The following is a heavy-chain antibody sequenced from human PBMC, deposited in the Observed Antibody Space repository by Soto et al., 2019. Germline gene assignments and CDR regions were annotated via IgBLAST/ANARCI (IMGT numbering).Heavy chain of an antibody. V-gene: IGHV3-30*18. CDR1: GCTFSSYG. Sequence: QVQLVESGGGVVQPGRSLRLSCAASGCTFSSYGMHWVRQAPGQGLEWVEVISYDGSNKYYADSVKGRFTNSRDNSKNTLYLQMNSLRAEDTAVYYCAKVRYVGSSWYYYYGMDVCGHGTTVTVSS. J-gene: IGHJ6*02. CDR2: ISYDGSNK. CDR3: AKVRYVGSSWYYYYGMDV. D-gene: IGHD6-13*01.